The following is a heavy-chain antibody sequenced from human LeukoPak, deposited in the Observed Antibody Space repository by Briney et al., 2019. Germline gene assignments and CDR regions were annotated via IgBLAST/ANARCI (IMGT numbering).Heavy chain of an antibody. Sequence: TSETLSLTCTVSGGSISSSSYYWGWIRQPPGKGLEWIGSIYYSGITYYNPSLKSRVTISVDTSKNQFSLKLSSVTAADTAVYYCARGQLRNGGVQLERRPSGDYWGQGTLVTVSS. D-gene: IGHD1-1*01. CDR2: IYYSGIT. CDR1: GGSISSSSYY. V-gene: IGHV4-39*01. CDR3: ARGQLRNGGVQLERRPSGDY. J-gene: IGHJ4*02.